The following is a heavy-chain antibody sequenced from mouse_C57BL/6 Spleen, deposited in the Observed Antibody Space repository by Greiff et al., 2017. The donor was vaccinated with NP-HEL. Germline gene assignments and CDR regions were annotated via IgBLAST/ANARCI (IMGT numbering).Heavy chain of an antibody. V-gene: IGHV1-50*01. Sequence: QVQLQQPGAELVKPGASVKLSCKASGYTFTSYWMQWVKQRPGQGLEWIGEIDPSDSYTNYNQQFKGKATLTVDTSSSTAYTQLISLTSDDSAVYYCALKFPDAMDYWGQGTSVTVSS. CDR3: ALKFPDAMDY. CDR1: GYTFTSYW. CDR2: IDPSDSYT. J-gene: IGHJ4*01. D-gene: IGHD1-3*01.